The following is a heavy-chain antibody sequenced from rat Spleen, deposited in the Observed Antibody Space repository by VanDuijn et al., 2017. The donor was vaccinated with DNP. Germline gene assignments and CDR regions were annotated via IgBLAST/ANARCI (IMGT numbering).Heavy chain of an antibody. Sequence: EVQLVESGGDLVQPGGSLKLSCVASGFSFSDYHMAWVRQTPEKGLEWVASVSFEGASSYYGDSVKGRFTVSRDNAIGALYLQMDTLTSADTATYRCARRGNYYTSHYFDYWGQGTLVTVSS. CDR3: ARRGNYYTSHYFDY. D-gene: IGHD1-6*01. J-gene: IGHJ3*01. V-gene: IGHV5-22*01. CDR1: GFSFSDYH. CDR2: VSFEGASS.